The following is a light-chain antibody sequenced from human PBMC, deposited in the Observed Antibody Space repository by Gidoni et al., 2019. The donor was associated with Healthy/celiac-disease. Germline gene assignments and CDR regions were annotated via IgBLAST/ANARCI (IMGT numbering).Light chain of an antibody. J-gene: IGKJ1*01. V-gene: IGKV1-39*01. CDR2: AAS. CDR1: QSISSY. Sequence: DIQMTQSPSSLSASVGDRVTITCRESQSISSYLNWYQQKPGKAPKLLIYAASSLQSGVPSRFSGSGSGTDFTLTISSLQPEDFATYYCQQSYSSVTFGQGTKVEIK. CDR3: QQSYSSVT.